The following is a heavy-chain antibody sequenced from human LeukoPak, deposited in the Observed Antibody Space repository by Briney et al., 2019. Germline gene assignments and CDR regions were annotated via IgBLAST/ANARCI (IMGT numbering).Heavy chain of an antibody. V-gene: IGHV4-39*01. Sequence: SETLSLTCPVSGGSISSSSYYWGWIRQPPGKGLEWIGSVYYSGRTYYNPSLKSRVTISVDTSKNQFSLKLSSVTAADTAVYYCARVRGEIYDILTGYSVYYYYGMDVWGQGTTVTVSS. J-gene: IGHJ6*02. D-gene: IGHD3-9*01. CDR1: GGSISSSSYY. CDR2: VYYSGRT. CDR3: ARVRGEIYDILTGYSVYYYYGMDV.